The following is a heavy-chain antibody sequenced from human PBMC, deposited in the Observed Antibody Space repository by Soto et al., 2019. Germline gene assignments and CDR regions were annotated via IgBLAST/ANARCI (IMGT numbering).Heavy chain of an antibody. CDR2: IKQDGSEK. J-gene: IGHJ4*02. CDR3: ASELVPYYFDY. CDR1: GFTFSSYW. D-gene: IGHD6-13*01. Sequence: GGSLRLSCAASGFTFSSYWMSWVRQAPGKGLEWVANIKQDGSEKYYVDSVKGRFTISRDNAKNSLYLQMNSLRAEDTAVYYCASELVPYYFDYWGQGTLVTVSS. V-gene: IGHV3-7*01.